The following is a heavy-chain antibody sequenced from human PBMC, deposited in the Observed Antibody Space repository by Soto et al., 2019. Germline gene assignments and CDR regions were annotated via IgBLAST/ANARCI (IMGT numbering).Heavy chain of an antibody. V-gene: IGHV3-23*01. CDR1: GFTSSTYA. CDR2: IGNSGDST. Sequence: EVQLLESGGGLVQPGGSLRLSCAASGFTSSTYAMSWVLQAPGKGLEWVSVIGNSGDSTYYADSVKGRFTISRDNSKNTLYLQMNSLRAEDTAVYDCAKMPKYHRVYDFRGQGTLVTVSS. J-gene: IGHJ4*02. D-gene: IGHD2-2*01. CDR3: AKMPKYHRVYDF.